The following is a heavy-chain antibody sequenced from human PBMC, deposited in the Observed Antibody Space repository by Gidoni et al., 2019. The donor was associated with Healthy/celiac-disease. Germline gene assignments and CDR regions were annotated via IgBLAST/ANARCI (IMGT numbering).Heavy chain of an antibody. CDR2: VWYDGSNK. CDR1: GFTFSSYG. J-gene: IGHJ4*02. CDR3: ARDGSGGYFDWLLPGGYYFDY. V-gene: IGHV3-33*01. D-gene: IGHD3-9*01. Sequence: QVQLVESGGGVVQPGRSLRLSCAASGFTFSSYGLPWVRQAPGKGLEWVAVVWYDGSNKYYADSVKGRFTISRDNSKNTLYLQMNSLRAEDTAVYYCARDGSGGYFDWLLPGGYYFDYWGQGTLVTVSS.